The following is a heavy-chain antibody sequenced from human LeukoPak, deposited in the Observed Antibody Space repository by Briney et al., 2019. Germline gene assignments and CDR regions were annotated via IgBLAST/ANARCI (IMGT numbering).Heavy chain of an antibody. D-gene: IGHD3-3*01. CDR3: ARVARFFDY. J-gene: IGHJ4*02. Sequence: SETLSLTCTVSGGSISSYYWSWIRQPPGKGLEWIGYIYYSGSTNYNPSLKSRVTISVDTSKNQFSLKLSSVTAADTSLYYCARVARFFDYGGQGPRVPVSS. CDR2: IYYSGST. CDR1: GGSISSYY. V-gene: IGHV4-59*01.